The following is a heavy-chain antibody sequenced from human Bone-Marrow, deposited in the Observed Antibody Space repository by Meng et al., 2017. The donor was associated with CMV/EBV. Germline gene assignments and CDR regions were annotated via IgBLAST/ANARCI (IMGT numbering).Heavy chain of an antibody. V-gene: IGHV1-2*02. CDR2: INPNSGGT. Sequence: ASVKVSCKASGYTFTGYYMHWVRQAPGQGLEWMGWINPNSGGTNYAQKFQGRVTMTRDTSISTAYMELSRLRSDDTAVYYCARSYGDYVGGDYWGQGTLVTVSS. J-gene: IGHJ4*02. D-gene: IGHD4-17*01. CDR3: ARSYGDYVGGDY. CDR1: GYTFTGYY.